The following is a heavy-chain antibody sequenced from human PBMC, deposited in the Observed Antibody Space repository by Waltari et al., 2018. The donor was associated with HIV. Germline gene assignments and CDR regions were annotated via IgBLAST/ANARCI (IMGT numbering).Heavy chain of an antibody. CDR2: IRSDGSTI. V-gene: IGHV3-48*01. J-gene: IGHJ5*02. Sequence: SLRLSCAVSGFTFSDYNMNWVRQAPGKGLEWVSYIRSDGSTIYYADSVKGRFTISRDNAKNSLYLQMNSLRAEDTAVYYCARGGGYGDYRFDPWGQGTLVTVSS. D-gene: IGHD4-17*01. CDR3: ARGGGYGDYRFDP. CDR1: GFTFSDYN.